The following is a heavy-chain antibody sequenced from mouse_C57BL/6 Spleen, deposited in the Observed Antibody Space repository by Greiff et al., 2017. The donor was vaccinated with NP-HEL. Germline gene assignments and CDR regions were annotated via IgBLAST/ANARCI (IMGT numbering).Heavy chain of an antibody. Sequence: VQLQQPGAELVRPGTSVKLSCKASGYTFTSYWMHWVKQRPGQGLEWIGVIDPSDSYTNYNQKFKGKATLTVDTSSSTAYMQLSSLTSEDSAVYYCARPDSSGYFDYWGQGTALTVSS. D-gene: IGHD3-2*02. CDR1: GYTFTSYW. CDR2: IDPSDSYT. J-gene: IGHJ2*01. V-gene: IGHV1-59*01. CDR3: ARPDSSGYFDY.